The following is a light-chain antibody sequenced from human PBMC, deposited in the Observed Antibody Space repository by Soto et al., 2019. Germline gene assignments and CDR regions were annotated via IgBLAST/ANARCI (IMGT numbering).Light chain of an antibody. J-gene: IGKJ1*01. CDR1: QDISNY. CDR2: AAS. V-gene: IGKV1-16*02. CDR3: QQYRSYPWT. Sequence: DIQMTQSQSSLSASVGGRVTITCRASQDISNYLAWFQQKPGEAPKSLIYAASTLESGVPRKFSGSGSGTDFTLTINSLQPGDSAIYYCQQYRSYPWTFGQGTKVEIK.